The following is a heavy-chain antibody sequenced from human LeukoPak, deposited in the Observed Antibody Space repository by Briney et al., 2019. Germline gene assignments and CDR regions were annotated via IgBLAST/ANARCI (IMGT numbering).Heavy chain of an antibody. J-gene: IGHJ4*02. D-gene: IGHD4-11*01. Sequence: PGGSLRLSCAASGFTFSSYEMNWVRQAPGKGLEWVSSISSSSSYIYYAESVKGRFTISRDNAKNSLFLQMNSLRAEDTAVYYCARGFSNYGHYFNYWGQGTLVTVSS. V-gene: IGHV3-21*01. CDR1: GFTFSSYE. CDR2: ISSSSSYI. CDR3: ARGFSNYGHYFNY.